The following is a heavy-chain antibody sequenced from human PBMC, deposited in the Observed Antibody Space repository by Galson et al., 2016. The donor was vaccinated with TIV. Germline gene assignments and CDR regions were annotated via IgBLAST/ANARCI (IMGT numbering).Heavy chain of an antibody. V-gene: IGHV4-39*07. CDR3: ARERTPPGPDNDTWFDP. J-gene: IGHJ5*02. Sequence: LTCIVSGGSILTKSYYWGWIRHPPGKGLAWIGIVYDNGNAYYNPSLKSRVTISVDTSKNQFSLKLTSVTAADTAVYYCARERTPPGPDNDTWFDPWGHGILVTVSS. D-gene: IGHD3-22*01. CDR1: GGSILTKSYY. CDR2: VYDNGNA.